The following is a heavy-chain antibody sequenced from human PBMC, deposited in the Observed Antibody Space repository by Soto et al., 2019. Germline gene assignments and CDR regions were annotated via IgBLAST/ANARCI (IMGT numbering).Heavy chain of an antibody. CDR2: VKTIRDGGTV. V-gene: IGHV3-15*05. CDR1: GFTFSDAW. Sequence: EVQLVESGGGLVKPGGSLRLSCEASGFTFSDAWMSWVRQAPGKGLEWVGRVKTIRDGGTVDFATPVKGRFTISRDDAKNTMYLDMSSLRIEDTAVYYCATERPFNTPPDYWGQGTLVTVSS. CDR3: ATERPFNTPPDY. J-gene: IGHJ4*02.